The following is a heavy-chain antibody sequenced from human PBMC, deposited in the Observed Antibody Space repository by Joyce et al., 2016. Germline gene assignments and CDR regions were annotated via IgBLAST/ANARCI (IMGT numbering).Heavy chain of an antibody. CDR1: GLTVRSNY. J-gene: IGHJ4*02. CDR3: ARLFGFNYYFDY. CDR2: FYSGHTT. V-gene: IGHV3-53*01. D-gene: IGHD3-3*01. Sequence: EVQLVESGGGLIQPGGSLRLSCAASGLTVRSNYMNWVRQAPGKVLEGVSLFYSGHTTYYADSVRGRFTISIDESKNTLYLQMTDLRADDTAVYYCARLFGFNYYFDYWGQGTLVTVSS.